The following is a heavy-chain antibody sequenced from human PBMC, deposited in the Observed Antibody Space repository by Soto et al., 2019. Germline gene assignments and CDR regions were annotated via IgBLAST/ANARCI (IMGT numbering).Heavy chain of an antibody. CDR3: ASDQYYYDSRGYWLY. V-gene: IGHV4-39*01. Sequence: SETLSLTCTVSGGSLSSSSYYWGWIRQPPGKGLEWIGSIYYSGSTYYNPSLKSRVTISVDTSKNQFSLKLSSVTAADTAVYYCASDQYYYDSRGYWLYWGQGTLVNVSS. J-gene: IGHJ4*02. D-gene: IGHD3-22*01. CDR2: IYYSGST. CDR1: GGSLSSSSYY.